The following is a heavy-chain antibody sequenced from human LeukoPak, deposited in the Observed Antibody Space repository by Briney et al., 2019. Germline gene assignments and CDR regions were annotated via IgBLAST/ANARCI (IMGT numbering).Heavy chain of an antibody. J-gene: IGHJ4*02. CDR3: ARDYSGYSGYVGY. V-gene: IGHV4-39*07. Sequence: SETLSLTCTVSGGSISSSSYYWGWIRQPPGKELEWIGSTYYSGSTYYNPSLKSRVTISVDTSKNQFSLKLSSVTAADTAVYYCARDYSGYSGYVGYWGQGTLVTVSS. CDR1: GGSISSSSYY. D-gene: IGHD5-12*01. CDR2: TYYSGST.